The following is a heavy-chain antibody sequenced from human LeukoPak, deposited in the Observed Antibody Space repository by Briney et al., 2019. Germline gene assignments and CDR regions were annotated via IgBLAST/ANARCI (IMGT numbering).Heavy chain of an antibody. CDR1: GGTFSSYA. V-gene: IGHV1-69*04. CDR2: IIPILGIA. Sequence: SVKVSRKASGGTFSSYAISWVRQAPGQGLEWMGRIIPILGIANYAQKFQGRVTITADKSTSTAYMELSSLRSEDTAVYYCARSLYGDFHKYNWFDPWGQGTLVTVSS. CDR3: ARSLYGDFHKYNWFDP. D-gene: IGHD4-17*01. J-gene: IGHJ5*02.